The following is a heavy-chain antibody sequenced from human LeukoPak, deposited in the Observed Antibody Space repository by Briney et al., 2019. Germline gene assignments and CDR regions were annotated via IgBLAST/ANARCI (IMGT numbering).Heavy chain of an antibody. CDR1: GGSISTYY. D-gene: IGHD5-18*01. V-gene: IGHV4-59*01. CDR2: IDYRGST. J-gene: IGHJ3*02. CDR3: ARSRSGYSYDHAAFEI. Sequence: SETLSLTCTVSGGSISTYYWSWIRQPPGKGLEWIAYIDYRGSTAYNPSLKSRVTISVDTSRNQFSLKLSSVTAADTAVYYCARSRSGYSYDHAAFEIWGQGTMVTVSS.